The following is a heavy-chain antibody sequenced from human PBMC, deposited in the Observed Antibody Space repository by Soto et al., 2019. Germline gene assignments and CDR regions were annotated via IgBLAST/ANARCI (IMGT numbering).Heavy chain of an antibody. CDR3: AKARERFLEWLTTYYYYYMDV. Sequence: GGSLRLSCAASGFTFSSYAMSWVRQAPGKGLEWVSAISGSGGSTYYADSVKGRFTISRDNSKNTLYLQMNSLRAEDTAVYYCAKARERFLEWLTTYYYYYMDVWGKGTTVTVSS. J-gene: IGHJ6*03. D-gene: IGHD3-3*01. CDR1: GFTFSSYA. CDR2: ISGSGGST. V-gene: IGHV3-23*01.